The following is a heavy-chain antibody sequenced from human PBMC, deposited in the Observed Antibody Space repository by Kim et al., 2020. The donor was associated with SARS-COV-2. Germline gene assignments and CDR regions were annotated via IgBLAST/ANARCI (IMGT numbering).Heavy chain of an antibody. V-gene: IGHV1-8*01. Sequence: SAQKFQGRVTMTRNTSISTAYMELSSLRSEDTAVYYCARYIWGSYRYSDYWGQGTLVTVSS. CDR3: ARYIWGSYRYSDY. D-gene: IGHD3-16*02. J-gene: IGHJ4*02.